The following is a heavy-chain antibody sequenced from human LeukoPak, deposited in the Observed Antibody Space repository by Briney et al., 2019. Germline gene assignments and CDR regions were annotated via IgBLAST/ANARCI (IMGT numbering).Heavy chain of an antibody. CDR2: ISASTGNT. CDR3: ARAGWYTSSSGACDN. J-gene: IGHJ4*02. D-gene: IGHD6-6*01. Sequence: GASVKVSCKASGYTFTNYGITWVRQAPGQGLEWMGWISASTGNTDYAQKFQGRVSMTTDTSTSTVYMELRSLRPDDTAVYYCARAGWYTSSSGACDNWGQGTLVTVSS. CDR1: GYTFTNYG. V-gene: IGHV1-18*01.